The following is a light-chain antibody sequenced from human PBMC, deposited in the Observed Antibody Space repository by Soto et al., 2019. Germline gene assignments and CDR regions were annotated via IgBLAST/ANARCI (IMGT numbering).Light chain of an antibody. CDR2: GAS. V-gene: IGKV3-20*01. Sequence: EIVLTQSPGTLSLSPGERATLSCRTSQSVDSAYLAWYQQKPGQAPRLLIYGASNRATGIPDRFSGSASGADFTLTISRLEPEDFAVYYCQHYGKSPVTFGGGTKVDIK. CDR1: QSVDSAY. J-gene: IGKJ4*01. CDR3: QHYGKSPVT.